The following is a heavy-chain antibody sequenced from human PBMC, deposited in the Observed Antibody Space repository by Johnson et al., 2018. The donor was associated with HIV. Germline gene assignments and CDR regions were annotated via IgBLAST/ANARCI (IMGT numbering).Heavy chain of an antibody. D-gene: IGHD5-24*01. Sequence: DVQVVESGGGLVQPGGSLRLSCVASGFTFSTYDMHWVRQATGKGLEWVSGIGSSGDTYYAGSVKGRFTICRENAKNSWCLQMNSLRAGDTAVYCCAKDIGGSRDGYNRDDGFDIWGQGTMVTVSS. CDR2: IGSSGDT. CDR1: GFTFSTYD. CDR3: AKDIGGSRDGYNRDDGFDI. J-gene: IGHJ3*02. V-gene: IGHV3-13*01.